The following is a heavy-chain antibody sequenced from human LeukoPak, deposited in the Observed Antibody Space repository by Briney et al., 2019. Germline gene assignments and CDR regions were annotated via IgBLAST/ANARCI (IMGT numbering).Heavy chain of an antibody. V-gene: IGHV4-38-2*02. D-gene: IGHD3-10*01. CDR2: IYHSGST. CDR3: AREGSRTFDP. Sequence: SETLSLTCTVSVYSISSGYYWGWIRQPPGKGLEWIGSIYHSGSTYYNPSLKSRVTISVDTSKNQFSLKLSSVTAADTAVYYCAREGSRTFDPWGQGTLVTVSS. J-gene: IGHJ5*02. CDR1: VYSISSGYY.